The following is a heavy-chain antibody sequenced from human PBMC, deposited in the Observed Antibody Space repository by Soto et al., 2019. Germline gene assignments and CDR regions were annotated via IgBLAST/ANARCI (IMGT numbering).Heavy chain of an antibody. CDR1: GDSVSSNSAA. Sequence: QVQLQQSGPGLVRPSQTLSLTCAISGDSVSSNSAAWNWIRQSPSRGLEWLGRTYYRSKWYNEYAVSVKCRITINPDTSKSQYSLQLNTVSREDTAVYYCAGGSGSLNYWGQGSLVTVSS. J-gene: IGHJ4*02. CDR2: TYYRSKWYN. V-gene: IGHV6-1*01. D-gene: IGHD3-10*01. CDR3: AGGSGSLNY.